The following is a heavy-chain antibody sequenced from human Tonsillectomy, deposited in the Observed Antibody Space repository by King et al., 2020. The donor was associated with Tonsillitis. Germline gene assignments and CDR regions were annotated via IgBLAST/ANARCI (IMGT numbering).Heavy chain of an antibody. J-gene: IGHJ1*01. CDR3: ARVEDIVVVVAATTVYFHH. D-gene: IGHD2-15*01. CDR2: IYHSGST. V-gene: IGHV4-38-2*01. CDR1: GYSISSGYY. Sequence: VQLQESGPGLVKPLETLSLTCAVSGYSISSGYYWGWIRQPPGKGLEWIGSIYHSGSTYYNPSLKSRVTISVDTSKNQFSLKLSSVTAADTAVYYCARVEDIVVVVAATTVYFHHWGQGTLVTVSS.